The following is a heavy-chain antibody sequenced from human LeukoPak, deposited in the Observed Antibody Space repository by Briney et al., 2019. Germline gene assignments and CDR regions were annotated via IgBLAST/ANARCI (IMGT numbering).Heavy chain of an antibody. J-gene: IGHJ3*02. CDR1: GGSISSYY. CDR2: IYYSGST. Sequence: SETLSLTCTVSGGSISSYYWSWIRQTPGKGLEWIGDIYYSGSTNYNPSLKSRVTISVDTSKNQFSLKLSSVTAADTAVYYCATDVDIVTGALHIWGQGTMVTVSS. D-gene: IGHD3-16*02. CDR3: ATDVDIVTGALHI. V-gene: IGHV4-59*01.